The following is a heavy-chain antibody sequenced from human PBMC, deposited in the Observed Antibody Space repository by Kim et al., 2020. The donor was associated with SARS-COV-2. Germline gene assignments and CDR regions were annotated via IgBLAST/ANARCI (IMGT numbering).Heavy chain of an antibody. V-gene: IGHV3-11*06. Sequence: GGSLRLSCAASGFTFSDYYMSWIRQAPGKGLEWVSYISSSSRYTNYADSVKGRFTISRDNAKNSLYLQMSSLRAEDTAVYYCATLPQRGYYYGSGSYYNDYWGQGTLATVSS. CDR3: ATLPQRGYYYGSGSYYNDY. D-gene: IGHD3-10*01. CDR1: GFTFSDYY. CDR2: ISSSSRYT. J-gene: IGHJ4*02.